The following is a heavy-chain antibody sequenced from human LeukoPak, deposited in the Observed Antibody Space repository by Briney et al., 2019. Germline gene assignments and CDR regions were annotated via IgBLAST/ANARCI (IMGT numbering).Heavy chain of an antibody. J-gene: IGHJ6*02. CDR1: GGTFSSYA. Sequence: ASVKVSCKASGGTFSSYAISWVRQAPGQGPEWMGRIIPILGIANYAHKLQGRITITADKSTTIDSIELSSPRSQDTAVYSCATGYVIAVADTTNYYSGLDVWGQGTTVTVS. CDR2: IIPILGIA. V-gene: IGHV1-69*04. D-gene: IGHD6-19*01. CDR3: ATGYVIAVADTTNYYSGLDV.